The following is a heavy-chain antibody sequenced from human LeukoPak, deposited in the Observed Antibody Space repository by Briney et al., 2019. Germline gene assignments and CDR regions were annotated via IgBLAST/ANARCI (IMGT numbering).Heavy chain of an antibody. CDR1: GYTFTSYG. J-gene: IGHJ4*02. V-gene: IGHV1-18*01. D-gene: IGHD4-23*01. CDR3: ARDLVKYYGGNTGRGAFDY. CDR2: ISAYNGNT. Sequence: ASVKVSCKASGYTFTSYGISWVRQAPGQGLERMGWISAYNGNTNYAQKLQGRVTMTTDTSTSTAYMELRSLRSDDTAVYYCARDLVKYYGGNTGRGAFDYWGQGTLVTVSS.